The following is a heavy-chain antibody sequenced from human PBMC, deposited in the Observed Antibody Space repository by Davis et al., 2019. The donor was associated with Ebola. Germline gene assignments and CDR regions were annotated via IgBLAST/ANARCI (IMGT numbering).Heavy chain of an antibody. CDR3: ARGPSYYGDYPFDY. CDR2: INHSGST. D-gene: IGHD4-17*01. V-gene: IGHV4-34*01. J-gene: IGHJ4*02. CDR1: GGSFSGYY. Sequence: PSETLSLTCAVYGGSFSGYYWSWIRQPPGKGPEWIGEINHSGSTNYNPSLKSRVTISVDTSKNQFSLKLSSVTAADTAVYYCARGPSYYGDYPFDYWGQGTLVTVSS.